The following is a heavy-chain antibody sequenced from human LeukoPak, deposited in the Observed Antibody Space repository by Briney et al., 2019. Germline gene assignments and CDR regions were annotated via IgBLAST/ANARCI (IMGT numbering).Heavy chain of an antibody. J-gene: IGHJ6*02. CDR1: GYTFTSYG. D-gene: IGHD6-19*01. Sequence: ASVKVSCKASGYTFTSYGISWVRQAPGQGLEWMGWISAYNGNTNYAQKLQGRVIMTTDTSTSTAYMELRSLRSDDTAVYYCAGVLGYSSGWYGKGYYYYGMDVWGQGTTVTVSS. CDR3: AGVLGYSSGWYGKGYYYYGMDV. CDR2: ISAYNGNT. V-gene: IGHV1-18*01.